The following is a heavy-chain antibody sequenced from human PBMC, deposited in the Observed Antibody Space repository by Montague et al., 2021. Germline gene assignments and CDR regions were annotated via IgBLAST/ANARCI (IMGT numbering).Heavy chain of an antibody. CDR3: ARSLYCVGGSCYSGFDP. J-gene: IGHJ5*02. CDR2: NFNTGSS. CDR1: GGSIRGNSCW. D-gene: IGHD2-15*01. Sequence: SETLSRTCTVSGGSIRGNSCWWACIRHATGKELEYVGTNFNTGSSYYSPSLKSRVTISVDTSKNQFSLRLSAVTAADTAVYYCARSLYCVGGSCYSGFDPWGQGTLVTVSS. V-gene: IGHV4-39*01.